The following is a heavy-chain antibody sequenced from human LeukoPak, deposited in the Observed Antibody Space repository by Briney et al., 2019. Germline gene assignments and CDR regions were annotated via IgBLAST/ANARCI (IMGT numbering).Heavy chain of an antibody. D-gene: IGHD3-22*01. V-gene: IGHV4-4*02. Sequence: KSSETLSLTCTVSGGSISSSNWWSWVRQPPGKGLEWIGEIYHSGSTNYNPSLKSRVTISVDKSKNQFSLKLSSVTAADTAVYYCARDTYYYDSSGYYLFDYWGQGTLVTVSS. CDR3: ARDTYYYDSSGYYLFDY. CDR2: IYHSGST. J-gene: IGHJ4*02. CDR1: GGSISSSNW.